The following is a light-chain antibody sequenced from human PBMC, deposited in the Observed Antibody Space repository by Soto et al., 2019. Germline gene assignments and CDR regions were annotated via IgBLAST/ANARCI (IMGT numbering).Light chain of an antibody. Sequence: EIFMTQSPATLSVSPGEKVILSCRASQSVGTTLSWYQQKPGQAPSLLIRVASTRATGVPVRVSCSGSGTEFTHTIGSLQSEDFAIYYCKHYSASPTFGGATPLAIK. CDR1: QSVGTT. V-gene: IGKV3-15*01. CDR2: VAS. J-gene: IGKJ4*02. CDR3: KHYSASPT.